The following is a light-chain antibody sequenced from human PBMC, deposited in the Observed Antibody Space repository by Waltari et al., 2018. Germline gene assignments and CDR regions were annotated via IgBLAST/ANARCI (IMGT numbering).Light chain of an antibody. J-gene: IGLJ2*01. CDR2: GNT. Sequence: QSVLTQPPSVSGAPGQRVTISCTGSSSNIGAGFDVHWYQQLPGTAPKLLIYGNTKRPSGVPDRFSGSNSGTAASLAITGLQAEDEADYYCQSYDSGLSGVVFGGGTKLTVL. CDR3: QSYDSGLSGVV. V-gene: IGLV1-40*01. CDR1: SSNIGAGFD.